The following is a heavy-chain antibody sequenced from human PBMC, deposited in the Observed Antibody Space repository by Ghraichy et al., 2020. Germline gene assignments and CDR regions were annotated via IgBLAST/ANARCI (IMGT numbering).Heavy chain of an antibody. D-gene: IGHD4-17*01. J-gene: IGHJ5*02. V-gene: IGHV3-21*01. CDR3: ASSYGESWFDP. CDR1: GFTFSSYS. Sequence: LSLTCAASGFTFSSYSMNWVRQAPGKGLEWVSSISSSSSYIYYADSVKGRFTISRDNAKNSLYLQMNSLRAEDTAVYYCASSYGESWFDPWGQGTLVTVSS. CDR2: ISSSSSYI.